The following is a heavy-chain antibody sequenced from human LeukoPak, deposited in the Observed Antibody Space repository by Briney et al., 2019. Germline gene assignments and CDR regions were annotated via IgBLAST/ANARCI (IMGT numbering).Heavy chain of an antibody. CDR1: GYTFTSYG. D-gene: IGHD3-22*01. J-gene: IGHJ4*02. Sequence: ASVKVSCKASGYTFTSYGISGVRQAPGQGREWMGWISAYNGNTNYAQKLQGRVTMTTDTSTSTAYMELRSLRSDDTAVYYCARGVHYYDSSGYYFDYWGQGTLVTVSS. CDR2: ISAYNGNT. CDR3: ARGVHYYDSSGYYFDY. V-gene: IGHV1-18*01.